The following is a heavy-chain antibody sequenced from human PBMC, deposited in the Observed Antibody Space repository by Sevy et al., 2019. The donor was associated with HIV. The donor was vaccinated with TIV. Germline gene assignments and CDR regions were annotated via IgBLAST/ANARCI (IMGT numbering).Heavy chain of an antibody. CDR1: GFTFDDYA. D-gene: IGHD6-13*01. J-gene: IGHJ3*02. CDR2: ISWNSGSI. Sequence: GGSLRLSCAASGFTFDDYAMHWVRQAPGKGLEWVSGISWNSGSIGYADSVKGRFTISRDNAKNSLYLQMNSLRAEDTAVYYCAREGAPFCIAAAPLITTGCDAFDIWGQGTMVTVSS. CDR3: AREGAPFCIAAAPLITTGCDAFDI. V-gene: IGHV3-9*01.